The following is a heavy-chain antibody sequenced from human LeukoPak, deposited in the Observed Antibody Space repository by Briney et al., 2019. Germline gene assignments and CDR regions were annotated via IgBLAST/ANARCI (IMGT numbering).Heavy chain of an antibody. CDR3: ARDAGGYCSSTSCRCYFDY. D-gene: IGHD2-2*01. J-gene: IGHJ4*02. CDR2: IYTSGST. Sequence: RASETLSLTCTVSGGSISSGSYYWSWIRQPAGKGLEWIGRIYTSGSTNYNPSLKSRVTISVDTSKNQFSLKLSSVTAADTAVYYCARDAGGYCSSTSCRCYFDYWGQGTLVTVSS. V-gene: IGHV4-61*02. CDR1: GGSISSGSYY.